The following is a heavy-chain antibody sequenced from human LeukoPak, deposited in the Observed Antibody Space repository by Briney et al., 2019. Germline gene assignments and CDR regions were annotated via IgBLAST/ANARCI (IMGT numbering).Heavy chain of an antibody. J-gene: IGHJ6*03. V-gene: IGHV3-30*02. D-gene: IGHD1-26*01. Sequence: GGSLRLSCAASGFTFSSYGMHWVRQAPGKGLEWVAFIRYDGSNKYYADSVKGRFTISRDNSKNTLYLQMNSLRAEDTAVYYCAKTNGRKWELLAYYYYYMDVWGKGTTVTVSS. CDR1: GFTFSSYG. CDR3: AKTNGRKWELLAYYYYYMDV. CDR2: IRYDGSNK.